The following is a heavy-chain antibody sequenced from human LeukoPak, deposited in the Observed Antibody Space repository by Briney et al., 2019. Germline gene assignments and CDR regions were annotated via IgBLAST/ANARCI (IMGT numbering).Heavy chain of an antibody. CDR1: GFTFSSYS. D-gene: IGHD4-17*01. J-gene: IGHJ4*02. V-gene: IGHV3-21*01. CDR2: ISTSSIYI. CDR3: ASPAYGDYALFDY. Sequence: GGSLRLSCAASGFTFSSYSMNWVRQAPGMGLEWVSSISTSSIYIYYADSVEGRFTISRDNAKNSLYLQMNSLRAEDTAVYYCASPAYGDYALFDYWGQGTLVTVSS.